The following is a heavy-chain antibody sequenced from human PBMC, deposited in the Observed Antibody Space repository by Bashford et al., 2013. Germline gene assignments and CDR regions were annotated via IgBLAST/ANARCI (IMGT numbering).Heavy chain of an antibody. J-gene: IGHJ4*02. Sequence: LSLTCTVSGGSISSDIYRWSWIRQPPGKGLELIGYIHYSGSTYYNPSLNRRVTISFDTSKNQFSLHLTSVTPEDTAVYYCARDVGGYFDYWAQGNPGHRLL. CDR3: ARDVGGYFDY. CDR2: IHYSGST. CDR1: GGSISSDIYR. D-gene: IGHD4-23*01. V-gene: IGHV4-30-4*08.